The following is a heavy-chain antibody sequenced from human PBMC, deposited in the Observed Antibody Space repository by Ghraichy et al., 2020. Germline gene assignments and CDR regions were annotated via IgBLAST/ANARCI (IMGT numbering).Heavy chain of an antibody. CDR1: GFTVSSNY. CDR2: IYSGDKT. J-gene: IGHJ6*02. CDR3: ARDYLVVSATEYYGMDV. D-gene: IGHD2-21*01. Sequence: GESLNISCAASGFTVSSNYLTWVRQAPGKGLEWVSVIYSGDKTYYSDSVKGRFTISRDNSNNTLYLQMNSLRAEDTAVYYCARDYLVVSATEYYGMDVWGQGTTVTVSS. V-gene: IGHV3-53*01.